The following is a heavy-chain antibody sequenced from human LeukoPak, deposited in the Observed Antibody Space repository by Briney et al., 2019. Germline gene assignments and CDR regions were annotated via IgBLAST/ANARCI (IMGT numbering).Heavy chain of an antibody. CDR1: GGSFSGYY. V-gene: IGHV4-34*01. CDR2: ISNGGIT. Sequence: PSETLSLTCVVYGGSFSGYYWSCIRQAPGKGLEWIGEISNGGITKYNPSLTSRVTISVGSSKKQLSLNLTSVTAADTAVYYCARGIAVAVDYYYYYMDVWGKGTTVTVSS. J-gene: IGHJ6*03. CDR3: ARGIAVAVDYYYYYMDV. D-gene: IGHD6-19*01.